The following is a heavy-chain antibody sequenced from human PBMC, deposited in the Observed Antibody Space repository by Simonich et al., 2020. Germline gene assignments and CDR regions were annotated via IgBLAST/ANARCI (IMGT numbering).Heavy chain of an antibody. CDR2: INPNRGGT. J-gene: IGHJ3*02. CDR1: GYTFTGYY. D-gene: IGHD2-2*01. Sequence: QVQLVQSGAEVKKPGASVKVSCKASGYTFTGYYMHWVRQAPGQGLGCVGWINPNRGGTNYAQKFQGRVTMTRDTSISTAYMELSRLRSDDTAVYYCARDPVVPAAIRNAFDIWGQGTMVTVSS. CDR3: ARDPVVPAAIRNAFDI. V-gene: IGHV1-2*02.